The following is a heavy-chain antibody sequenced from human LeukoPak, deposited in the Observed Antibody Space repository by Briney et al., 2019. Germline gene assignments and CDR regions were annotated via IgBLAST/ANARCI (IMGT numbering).Heavy chain of an antibody. CDR1: GFTFSSYN. V-gene: IGHV3-21*01. CDR3: ARAPITVAVHFDY. Sequence: GGSLRLSCAASGFTFSSYNMNWVRQTPGKVLEWVSSISSRSSYIYYADSVKGRFTISRDNAKNSLYLQMNSLRAEDTAVYYCARAPITVAVHFDYWGQGTLVTVSS. D-gene: IGHD6-19*01. J-gene: IGHJ4*02. CDR2: ISSRSSYI.